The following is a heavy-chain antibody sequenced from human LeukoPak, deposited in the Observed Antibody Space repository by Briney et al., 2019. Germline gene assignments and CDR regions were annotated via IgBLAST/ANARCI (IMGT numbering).Heavy chain of an antibody. Sequence: GASVKVSCKASGYTFTSYYMHWVRQAPGQGLEWMGIINPSGGSTSYAQKFQGRVTMTRDMSTSTVYMELSSLRSEDTAVYYCARDRVEMAKPGGPSFDYWGQGTLVTVSS. V-gene: IGHV1-46*01. CDR2: INPSGGST. CDR3: ARDRVEMAKPGGPSFDY. D-gene: IGHD5-24*01. CDR1: GYTFTSYY. J-gene: IGHJ4*02.